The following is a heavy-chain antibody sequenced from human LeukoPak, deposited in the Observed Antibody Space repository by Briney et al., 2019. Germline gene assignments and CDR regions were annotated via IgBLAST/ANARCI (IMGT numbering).Heavy chain of an antibody. D-gene: IGHD3-22*01. Sequence: GGSLRLSCAASGFTVGSNYMSWVRQAPGKGLEWVSIIYRGGSTNYQGSVKCRFTISRDTSKNTLYLQMNSLRAEDTAVYYCARLSANSSAYFFDYWGQGTLATVSS. CDR1: GFTVGSNY. CDR2: IYRGGST. CDR3: ARLSANSSAYFFDY. J-gene: IGHJ4*02. V-gene: IGHV3-66*04.